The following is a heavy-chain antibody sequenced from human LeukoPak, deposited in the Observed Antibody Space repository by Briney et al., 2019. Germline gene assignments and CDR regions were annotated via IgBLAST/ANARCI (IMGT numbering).Heavy chain of an antibody. CDR3: ARAPLGYCSGGSCYGYYYYYMDV. CDR1: GGSISSYY. D-gene: IGHD2-15*01. V-gene: IGHV4-59*01. Sequence: SETLSLTCTVSGGSISSYYWSWIRQPPGKGLEWIGYIYYSGSTNYNPSLKSRVTISVDTSKNQFSLKLSSVTAADTAVYYCARAPLGYCSGGSCYGYYYYYMDVWGKGTTVTVS. J-gene: IGHJ6*03. CDR2: IYYSGST.